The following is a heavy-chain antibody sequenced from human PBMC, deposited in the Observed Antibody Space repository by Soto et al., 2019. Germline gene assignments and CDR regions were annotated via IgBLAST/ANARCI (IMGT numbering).Heavy chain of an antibody. J-gene: IGHJ6*02. CDR1: GFTLSSYD. Sequence: EVQLVESGGGWVQPGGSLRLSCAASGFTLSSYDFHWVRQSTGKGLEWVSAIGTAGDTYYLDCVKGRFTISREGAKNSLYLQMNNLGAGDTAVYYCARDIHGMDVWGQGTTVTVSS. CDR3: ARDIHGMDV. CDR2: IGTAGDT. V-gene: IGHV3-13*04.